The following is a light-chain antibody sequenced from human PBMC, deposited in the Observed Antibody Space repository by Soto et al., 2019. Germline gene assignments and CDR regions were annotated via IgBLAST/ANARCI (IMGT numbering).Light chain of an antibody. Sequence: EIVLTQSPGTLSLSPGERNTLTCRASQSISSSYLAWYQQKTGQAPRLLIYDASSRATGIPDRFSDSRSGTDFSLSISRLEPEDFAVYYCHQYETFGGGTKVDIK. CDR3: HQYET. J-gene: IGKJ4*01. CDR1: QSISSSY. V-gene: IGKV3-20*01. CDR2: DAS.